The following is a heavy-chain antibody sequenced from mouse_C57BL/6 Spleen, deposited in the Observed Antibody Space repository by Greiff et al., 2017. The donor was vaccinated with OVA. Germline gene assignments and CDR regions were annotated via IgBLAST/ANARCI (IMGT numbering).Heavy chain of an antibody. J-gene: IGHJ4*01. D-gene: IGHD1-1*01. V-gene: IGHV1-15*01. CDR1: GYTFTDYE. CDR2: IDPETGGT. Sequence: VQLQQSGAELVRPGASVTLSCKASGYTFTDYEMHWVKQTPVHGLEWIGAIDPETGGTAYNQKFKGKAILTADKSSSTAYMELRSLTSEDSAVYYCTRRGTTVVEGGYAMDYWGQGTSVTVSS. CDR3: TRRGTTVVEGGYAMDY.